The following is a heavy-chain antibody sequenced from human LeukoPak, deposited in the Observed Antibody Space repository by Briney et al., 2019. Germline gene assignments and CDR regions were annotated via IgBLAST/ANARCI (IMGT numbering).Heavy chain of an antibody. Sequence: GGSLRLSCAASGFTFSSYSMNWFRQAPGKGLEWFSYISSSSSTIYYADSVKGRFTISRDNATNSLYLQMNSLRVDDTAVFYCARAGDVGAVDSWGQGTLVTVSS. D-gene: IGHD1-26*01. CDR2: ISSSSSTI. J-gene: IGHJ4*02. V-gene: IGHV3-48*01. CDR1: GFTFSSYS. CDR3: ARAGDVGAVDS.